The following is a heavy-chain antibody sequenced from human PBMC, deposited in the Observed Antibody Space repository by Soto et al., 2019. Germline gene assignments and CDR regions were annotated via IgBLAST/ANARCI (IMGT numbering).Heavy chain of an antibody. J-gene: IGHJ6*02. CDR3: TNWLSLYYYGMDV. V-gene: IGHV3-48*02. D-gene: IGHD1-1*01. Sequence: PVRSLRLSCAASGLTLSGFHMNWVRQAPGRGLEWVAYITSSSDTIYYSDSVKGRFTISRDNGKNSLFLQMNSLRDEDTAVYYCTNWLSLYYYGMDVWGQGTTVTVSS. CDR2: ITSSSDTI. CDR1: GLTLSGFH.